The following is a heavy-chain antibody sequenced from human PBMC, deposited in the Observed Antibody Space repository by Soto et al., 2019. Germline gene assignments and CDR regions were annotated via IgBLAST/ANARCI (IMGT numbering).Heavy chain of an antibody. CDR1: GYTFTGYY. D-gene: IGHD2-15*01. CDR3: ARGVEYCSGGSCYYFDY. CDR2: INPNSGGT. Sequence: ASVKVSCKASGYTFTGYYMHWVRHAPGQGLEWMGWINPNSGGTNYAQKFQGWVTMTRDTSISTAYMELSRLRSDDTAVYYCARGVEYCSGGSCYYFDYWGQGTLVTVSS. J-gene: IGHJ4*02. V-gene: IGHV1-2*04.